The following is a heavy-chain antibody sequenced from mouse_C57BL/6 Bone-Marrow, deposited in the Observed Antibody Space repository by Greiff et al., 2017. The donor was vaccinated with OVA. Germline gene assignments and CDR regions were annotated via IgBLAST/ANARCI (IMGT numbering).Heavy chain of an antibody. CDR3: TRVGVGVYFDY. CDR2: IDPETGGT. J-gene: IGHJ2*01. CDR1: GYTFTDYE. D-gene: IGHD1-1*02. V-gene: IGHV1-15*01. Sequence: QVHVKQSGAELVRPGASVTLSCKASGYTFTDYEMHWVKQTPVHGLEWIGAIDPETGGTAYNQKFKGKAILTADKSSSTAYMELRSLTSEDSAVYYCTRVGVGVYFDYWGQGTTLTVSS.